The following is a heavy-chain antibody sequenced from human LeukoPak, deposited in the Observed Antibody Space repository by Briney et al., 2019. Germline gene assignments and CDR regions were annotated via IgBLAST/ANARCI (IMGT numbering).Heavy chain of an antibody. J-gene: IGHJ4*01. CDR2: INTNSRGT. Sequence: ASVKVSCKASGYTFTGYYIHWVRQAPGQGLEWMGWINTNSRGTNYAQKFQGRVTMTKDTSINTAYMELRSLRSDDTAIYYCARVGEGYGELSYWGQGTLVTVSS. D-gene: IGHD4-17*01. V-gene: IGHV1-2*02. CDR3: ARVGEGYGELSY. CDR1: GYTFTGYY.